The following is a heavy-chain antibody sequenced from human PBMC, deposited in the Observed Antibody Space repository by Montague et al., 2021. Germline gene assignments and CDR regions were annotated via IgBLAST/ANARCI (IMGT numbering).Heavy chain of an antibody. CDR2: ISSSSSYI. V-gene: IGHV3-21*01. J-gene: IGHJ4*02. Sequence: SLILSCAASGFTFSSYNMNLFRQAPVKWLEWVSSISSSSSYIYYSDSVKVRFTISRDNAKNSLYLQMNSLRAEDTAVYYCARDVSGYDLGLPKFDYWGQGTLVTVSS. CDR1: GFTFSSYN. D-gene: IGHD5-12*01. CDR3: ARDVSGYDLGLPKFDY.